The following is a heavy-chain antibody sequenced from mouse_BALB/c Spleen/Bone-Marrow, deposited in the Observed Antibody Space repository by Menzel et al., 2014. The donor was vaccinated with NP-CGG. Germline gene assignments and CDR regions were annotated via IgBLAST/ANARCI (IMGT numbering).Heavy chain of an antibody. CDR1: GYVFSSSW. D-gene: IGHD1-1*02. Sequence: QVHVKQSGPELVKPEASVKISCRASGYVFSSSWMNWVKQRPGQGLEWIGRIYPGDGNTNYNGKFKGKATLTADTSSSTAYMQISSLTSVDSAVYFCARRRTFITSVVDYFDVWGAGTTVTVSS. CDR2: IYPGDGNT. J-gene: IGHJ1*01. V-gene: IGHV1-82*01. CDR3: ARRRTFITSVVDYFDV.